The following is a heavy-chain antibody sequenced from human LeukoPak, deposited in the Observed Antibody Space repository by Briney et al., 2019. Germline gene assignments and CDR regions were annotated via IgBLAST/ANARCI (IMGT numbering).Heavy chain of an antibody. CDR3: ARLSSPTTGFAY. Sequence: GESLKISCKGSGYSFTSYWIGWVRQRPGKGLEWVGIIHAGDSNTRYSPPFQGQVTMSVDKSVSTAYLQWSSVKASDTAMYYCARLSSPTTGFAYWGQGTLVTVSS. CDR2: IHAGDSNT. J-gene: IGHJ4*02. D-gene: IGHD2/OR15-2a*01. V-gene: IGHV5-51*01. CDR1: GYSFTSYW.